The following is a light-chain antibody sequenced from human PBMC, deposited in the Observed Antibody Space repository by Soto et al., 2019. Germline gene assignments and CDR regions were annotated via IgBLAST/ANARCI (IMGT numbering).Light chain of an antibody. CDR1: SSDVGSYNL. J-gene: IGLJ1*01. CDR3: CSYAGSSTFPYV. V-gene: IGLV2-23*03. CDR2: EGS. Sequence: QSALTQPASVSGSPGQSITISCTGTSSDVGSYNLVSWYQQHPGKAPKLMLYEGSKRPSGVSNRFSGSKSGNTASLTISGLQAEDEADYYCCSYAGSSTFPYVFGTGTKLTVL.